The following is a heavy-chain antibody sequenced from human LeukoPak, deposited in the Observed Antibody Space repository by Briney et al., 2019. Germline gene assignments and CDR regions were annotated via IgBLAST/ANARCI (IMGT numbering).Heavy chain of an antibody. CDR3: ARRRTAAGPMYYFDY. J-gene: IGHJ4*02. Sequence: GASVKVSCKASGYTFTSYDINWVRQATGQGLEWMGWMNPNSGNTGYAQKFQGRVTMTRNTSISTAYMELSSLRSDDTAVYYCARRRTAAGPMYYFDYWGQGTLVTVSS. V-gene: IGHV1-8*01. CDR2: MNPNSGNT. CDR1: GYTFTSYD. D-gene: IGHD6-13*01.